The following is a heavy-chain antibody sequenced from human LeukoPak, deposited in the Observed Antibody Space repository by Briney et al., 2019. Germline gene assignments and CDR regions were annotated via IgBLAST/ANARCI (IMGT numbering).Heavy chain of an antibody. D-gene: IGHD2-15*01. Sequence: SETLSLTCAVSGGSISSSNWWSWVRQPPGKGLEWIGEIYHSGSTNYNPSLKSRVTISVDKSKNQFSLKLGSVTAADTAVYYCARVGVVVVAARYYFDYWGQGTLVTVSS. V-gene: IGHV4-4*02. J-gene: IGHJ4*02. CDR3: ARVGVVVVAARYYFDY. CDR1: GGSISSSNW. CDR2: IYHSGST.